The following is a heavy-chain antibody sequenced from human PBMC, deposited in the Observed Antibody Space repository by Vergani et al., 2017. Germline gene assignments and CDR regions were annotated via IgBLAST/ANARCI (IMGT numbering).Heavy chain of an antibody. V-gene: IGHV4-34*01. CDR1: GGSFTSYH. D-gene: IGHD4-11*01. CDR2: IDHTGRP. J-gene: IGHJ6*03. Sequence: QVQLQQWGGGLLKPSETLSLTCVVNGGSFTSYHWTWIRQSPGEGLEWVGDIDHTGRPDYNPSLKSRLTMSVDKSRNQFSLTINSVTATDTAIYFCARVNTETSGHLYYYYYMDVGGEGTAVTVS. CDR3: ARVNTETSGHLYYYYYMDV.